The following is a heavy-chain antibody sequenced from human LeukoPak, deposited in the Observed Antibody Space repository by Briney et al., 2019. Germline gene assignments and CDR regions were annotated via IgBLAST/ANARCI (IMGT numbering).Heavy chain of an antibody. CDR3: ARGRGGSPPLDY. D-gene: IGHD5-24*01. Sequence: SETLSLTCTVSGGSFSSGSYYWSWIRQPPGKGLEWIGFIHYTGSTNYNPSLKSRVTISVDTSKNQFSLNLSSVTAADTAVYYCARGRGGSPPLDYWGQGTLVTVSS. CDR2: IHYTGST. J-gene: IGHJ4*02. CDR1: GGSFSSGSYY. V-gene: IGHV4-61*01.